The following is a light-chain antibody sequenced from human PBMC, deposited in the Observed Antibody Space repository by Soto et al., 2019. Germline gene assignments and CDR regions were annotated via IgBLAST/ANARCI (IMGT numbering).Light chain of an antibody. CDR1: QSVSSY. CDR2: DAS. V-gene: IGKV3-11*01. Sequence: EMVLTQSPATLSLSPGERATLSCRASQSVSSYLAWYQQKPGQAPRLLIYDASNRATGIPARFSGSGSGTDFTLTISSLEPEDFAVYYCQQRSNLPTFGGGTKVDI. CDR3: QQRSNLPT. J-gene: IGKJ4*01.